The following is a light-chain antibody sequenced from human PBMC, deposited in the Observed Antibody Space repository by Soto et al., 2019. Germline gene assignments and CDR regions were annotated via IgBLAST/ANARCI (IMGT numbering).Light chain of an antibody. Sequence: DIQMTQSPSTLSASVGDRVTITCRASQNIYSWLAWNQQKPGKAPKLLLYKASSLESGVPSRFSASGSGTEFTLTISSLQPDDFATYYCQLYNSFPWTFGQGTKVEIK. V-gene: IGKV1-5*03. J-gene: IGKJ1*01. CDR3: QLYNSFPWT. CDR1: QNIYSW. CDR2: KAS.